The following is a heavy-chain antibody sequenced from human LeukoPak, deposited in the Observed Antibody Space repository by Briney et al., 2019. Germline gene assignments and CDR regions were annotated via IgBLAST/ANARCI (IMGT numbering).Heavy chain of an antibody. CDR2: ISYDGSNK. J-gene: IGHJ4*02. Sequence: GRSLRLYCAASGFTFSSYAMHWVRQAPGKGLEGVAVISYDGSNKYYADSVKGRFTISRDNSKNTLYLQMNSLRAEDTAVYYCARASPNYDILTGYYGYWGQGTLVTVSS. CDR1: GFTFSSYA. D-gene: IGHD3-9*01. CDR3: ARASPNYDILTGYYGY. V-gene: IGHV3-30*04.